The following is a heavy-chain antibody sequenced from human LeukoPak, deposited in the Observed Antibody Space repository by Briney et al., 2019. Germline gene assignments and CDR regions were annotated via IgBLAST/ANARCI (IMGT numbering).Heavy chain of an antibody. Sequence: GASVKVSCKASGYTFNGYYMHWVRQAPGQGLEWMGWINPNSGGTNYAQKFQGRVTMTRDTSISTAYMELSRLRSDDTAVYYCARGRDYTTSGNVDYWGQGTLVTVSS. CDR3: ARGRDYTTSGNVDY. D-gene: IGHD2-2*02. CDR1: GYTFNGYY. V-gene: IGHV1-2*02. J-gene: IGHJ4*02. CDR2: INPNSGGT.